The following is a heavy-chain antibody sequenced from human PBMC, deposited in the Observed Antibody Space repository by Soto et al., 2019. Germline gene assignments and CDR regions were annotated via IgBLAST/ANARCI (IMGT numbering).Heavy chain of an antibody. CDR2: INPSGGHT. CDR1: GNTFTNYY. J-gene: IGHJ4*02. D-gene: IGHD2-21*02. V-gene: IGHV1-46*01. CDR3: ARGGHVVVVTAAYDY. Sequence: ASVKVSCKASGNTFTNYYIHWVRQAPGQGLEWMGTINPSGGHTTYAQKFLGRVTMTRDTSTSTLYMELTSLRSEDTAVYYCARGGHVVVVTAAYDYWGQGTLVTVSS.